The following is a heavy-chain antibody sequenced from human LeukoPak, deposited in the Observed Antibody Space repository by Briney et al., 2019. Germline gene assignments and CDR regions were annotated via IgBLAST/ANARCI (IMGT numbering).Heavy chain of an antibody. CDR3: ARAYLELFAY. CDR2: ISSSGSYI. CDR1: GFTFSSYS. V-gene: IGHV3-21*01. J-gene: IGHJ4*02. Sequence: GGSLRLSCAASGFTFSSYSVNWVRQAPGKGLEWVSSISSSGSYIYYADSVKGRFTISRDNAKNSLYLQMNSLRAEDTAVYYCARAYLELFAYWGQGTLVTVSS. D-gene: IGHD1-7*01.